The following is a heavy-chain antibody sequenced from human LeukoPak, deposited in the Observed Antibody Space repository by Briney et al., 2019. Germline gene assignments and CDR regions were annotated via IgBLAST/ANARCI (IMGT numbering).Heavy chain of an antibody. CDR3: AKLTSGWFEDY. D-gene: IGHD6-19*01. V-gene: IGHV3-23*01. CDR1: DFTFSSYA. CDR2: ITSSGDSS. Sequence: GGSLRLSCAASDFTFSSYAMTWVRQTPGKGLEWVSAITSSGDSSFYADSVRGRFTISRDNSKSTLYLQMNSLRAEDTALYYCAKLTSGWFEDYWGQGTLVTVSS. J-gene: IGHJ4*02.